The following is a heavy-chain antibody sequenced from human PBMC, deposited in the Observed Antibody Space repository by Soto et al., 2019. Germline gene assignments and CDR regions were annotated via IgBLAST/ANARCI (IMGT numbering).Heavy chain of an antibody. V-gene: IGHV1-69*12. CDR2: IIPIFGTA. CDR1: GGTFSSYA. D-gene: IGHD3-22*01. CDR3: ARGHDYYDSSGYYYVGVWYFDL. Sequence: QVQLVQSGAEVKKPGSSVKVSCKASGGTFSSYAISWVRQAPGQGLEWMEGIIPIFGTANYAQKFQGRVTITADESTSTAYMELSSLRSEDTAVYYCARGHDYYDSSGYYYVGVWYFDLWGRGTRVTVSS. J-gene: IGHJ2*01.